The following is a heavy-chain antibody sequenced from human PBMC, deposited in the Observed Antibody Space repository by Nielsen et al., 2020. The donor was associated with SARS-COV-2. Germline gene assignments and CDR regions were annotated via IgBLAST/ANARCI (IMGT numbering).Heavy chain of an antibody. V-gene: IGHV1-24*01. CDR1: GYTLTELS. Sequence: ASVKVSCKVSGYTLTELSMHWVRQAPGKGLEWMGGFDPEDGETIYAQKFQGRVTMTEDTSTDTAYMELSSLRSEDTAVYYCATGFEDCSGGSCFDAFDIWGQGTIVTVPS. J-gene: IGHJ3*02. CDR3: ATGFEDCSGGSCFDAFDI. D-gene: IGHD2-15*01. CDR2: FDPEDGET.